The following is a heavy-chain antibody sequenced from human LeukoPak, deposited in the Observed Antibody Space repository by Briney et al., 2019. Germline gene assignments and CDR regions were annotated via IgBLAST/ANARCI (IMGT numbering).Heavy chain of an antibody. CDR1: GFTFSSYA. J-gene: IGHJ4*02. V-gene: IGHV3-23*01. CDR2: ISGSGGST. Sequence: PGGSLRLSCAASGFTFSSYAMSWVRQAPGKGLEWVSAISGSGGSTYYADSVKGRFTISRDNSKNTLYLQMNSLRAEDTAVYYCAKDREDSSGYYYARNPMYYFDYWGQGTLVTVSS. CDR3: AKDREDSSGYYYARNPMYYFDY. D-gene: IGHD3-22*01.